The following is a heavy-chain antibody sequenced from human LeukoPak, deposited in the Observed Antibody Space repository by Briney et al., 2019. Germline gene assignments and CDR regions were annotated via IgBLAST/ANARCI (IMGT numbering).Heavy chain of an antibody. Sequence: ASVKVSCKVSGYTLTELSMHWVRQAPGQGLEWMGWINPNSGGTNYAQKFQGRVTMTRDTSISTAYMELSRLRSDVTAVYYCARGDHAPADYTRLYYYYMDVWGKGTTVTVSS. J-gene: IGHJ6*03. CDR3: ARGDHAPADYTRLYYYYMDV. CDR1: GYTLTELS. D-gene: IGHD4-11*01. V-gene: IGHV1-2*02. CDR2: INPNSGGT.